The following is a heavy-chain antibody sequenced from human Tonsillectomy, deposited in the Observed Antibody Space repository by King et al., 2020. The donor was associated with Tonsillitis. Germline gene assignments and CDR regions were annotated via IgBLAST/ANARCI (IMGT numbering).Heavy chain of an antibody. V-gene: IGHV3-20*04. J-gene: IGHJ4*02. Sequence: VQLVESGGGVVRPGGSLRLSCAASGFTFGDYGMSWVRPAPGKGLEWVSGINWNGGRTGYADSVKGRFTISRDNAKNSLYLQMNSLRAEDTALYYCAREDYYDSSGYNWGQGTLVTVSS. D-gene: IGHD3-22*01. CDR2: INWNGGRT. CDR1: GFTFGDYG. CDR3: AREDYYDSSGYN.